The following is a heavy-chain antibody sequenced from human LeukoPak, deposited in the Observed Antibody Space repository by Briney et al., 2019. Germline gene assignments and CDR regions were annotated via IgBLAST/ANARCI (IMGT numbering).Heavy chain of an antibody. J-gene: IGHJ4*02. D-gene: IGHD3-22*01. V-gene: IGHV1-18*01. Sequence: ASVKVPCKASGYTFTSYGISWVRQAPGQGLEWMGWISAYNGNTNYAQKLQGRVTMTTDTSTSTAYMELRSLRSDDTAVYYCARGDYYDSSGFFDYWGQGTLVTVSS. CDR2: ISAYNGNT. CDR1: GYTFTSYG. CDR3: ARGDYYDSSGFFDY.